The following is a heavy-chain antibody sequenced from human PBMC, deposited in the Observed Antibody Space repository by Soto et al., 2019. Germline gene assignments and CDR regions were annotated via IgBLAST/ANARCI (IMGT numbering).Heavy chain of an antibody. V-gene: IGHV1-18*01. D-gene: IGHD5-18*01. Sequence: QVQLVQSGAEVKKPGASVKVSCKASGYTFTSYGISWVRQAPGQGLEWMGWISAYNGNTNYAQKLQGRVTITTDTSTSTAYMELRSLRSDETAVYYCARDGVDTATGYYYGMDVWGQGTTGTGSS. CDR2: ISAYNGNT. CDR3: ARDGVDTATGYYYGMDV. CDR1: GYTFTSYG. J-gene: IGHJ6*02.